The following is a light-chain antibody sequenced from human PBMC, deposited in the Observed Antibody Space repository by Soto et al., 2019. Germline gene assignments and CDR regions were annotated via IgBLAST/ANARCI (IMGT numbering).Light chain of an antibody. V-gene: IGLV4-69*01. CDR3: QTWGTGIRV. Sequence: QLVLTQSPSESASLGGWVRLTCTLSSGHSNYAIAWHQQQPEKGPRSLMKIKSDGSHIKGDGIPDRFSGSSSGAERYLTISSLQSEDEADYYCQTWGTGIRVFGGGTKLTVL. CDR1: SGHSNYA. J-gene: IGLJ3*02. CDR2: IKSDGSH.